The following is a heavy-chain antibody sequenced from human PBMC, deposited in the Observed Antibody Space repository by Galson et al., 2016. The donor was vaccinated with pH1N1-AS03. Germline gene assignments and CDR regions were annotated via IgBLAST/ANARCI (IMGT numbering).Heavy chain of an antibody. CDR1: GFTFDDYT. D-gene: IGHD6-13*01. CDR3: VKGAGRYSRSWYFDY. Sequence: SLRLSCAASGFTFDDYTMHWVRQVPGKGLEWLSSVTWNSDKMVYADSVKVRLTTSRDNAKNTLYLQMNSLRPEDTALYYCVKGAGRYSRSWYFDYWGQGTLVTVSS. J-gene: IGHJ4*02. CDR2: VTWNSDKM. V-gene: IGHV3-9*01.